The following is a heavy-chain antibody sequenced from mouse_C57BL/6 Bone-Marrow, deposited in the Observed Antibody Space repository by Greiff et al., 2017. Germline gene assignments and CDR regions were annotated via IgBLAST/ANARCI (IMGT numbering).Heavy chain of an antibody. D-gene: IGHD2-1*01. CDR2: IYPGSGST. CDR1: GYTFTSYW. J-gene: IGHJ1*03. V-gene: IGHV1-55*01. CDR3: ASTPLYCGNSFWYFDV. Sequence: QVQLQQPGAELVKPGASVKMSCKASGYTFTSYWITWVKQRPGQGLEWIGDIYPGSGSTNYNEKFKSKATLTVDTSSSTADMQLSSLTSEDSAFYDCASTPLYCGNSFWYFDVWGTGTTVTVAS.